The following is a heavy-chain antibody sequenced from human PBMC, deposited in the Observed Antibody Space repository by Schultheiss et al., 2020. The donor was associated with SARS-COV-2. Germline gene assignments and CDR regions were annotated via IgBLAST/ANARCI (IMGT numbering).Heavy chain of an antibody. Sequence: GGSLRLSCKGSGYSFTSYWIAWVRQMPGKGLEWMGIIWPGDSDTRYSPSFQGQVTISADKSISTAYLQWSSLKASDTAMYYCASPVETGTTFSAFDIWGQGTMVTVSS. J-gene: IGHJ3*02. CDR1: GYSFTSYW. D-gene: IGHD1-7*01. V-gene: IGHV5-51*01. CDR2: IWPGDSDT. CDR3: ASPVETGTTFSAFDI.